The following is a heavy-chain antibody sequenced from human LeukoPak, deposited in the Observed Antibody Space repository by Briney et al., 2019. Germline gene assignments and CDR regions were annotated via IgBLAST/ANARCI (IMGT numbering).Heavy chain of an antibody. V-gene: IGHV4-38-2*01. CDR2: IYHSGST. J-gene: IGHJ4*02. D-gene: IGHD2-2*01. Sequence: SETLSLTCAVSGYSIGSGYYWGWIRQPPGKGLEWIGSIYHSGSTYYNPSLKSRVTISVDTSKNQFSLKLSSVTAADTAVYYCARRYQLYYFDYWGQGTLVTVSS. CDR3: ARRYQLYYFDY. CDR1: GYSIGSGYY.